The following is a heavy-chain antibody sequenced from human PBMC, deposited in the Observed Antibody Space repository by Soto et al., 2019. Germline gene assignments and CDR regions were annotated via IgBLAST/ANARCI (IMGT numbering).Heavy chain of an antibody. V-gene: IGHV3-23*01. D-gene: IGHD1-1*01. Sequence: EVQLLVSGGGLVQPGGSLRLSCEASGFTFSSYAMTWVRQAPGKGLEWVSASDSGGRAFYSDSVKGRFTISRDNSRNTLYLQLHSLRVDVTAVYFCAKATGTTLYWGQGTLVTVSS. CDR3: AKATGTTLY. J-gene: IGHJ4*02. CDR1: GFTFSSYA. CDR2: SDSGGRA.